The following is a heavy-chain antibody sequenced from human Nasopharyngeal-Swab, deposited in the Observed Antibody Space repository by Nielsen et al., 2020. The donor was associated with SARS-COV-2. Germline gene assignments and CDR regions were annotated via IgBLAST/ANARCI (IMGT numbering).Heavy chain of an antibody. V-gene: IGHV3-30*02. CDR1: GFTFSSYG. J-gene: IGHJ6*03. CDR2: IRYDGSNK. Sequence: GEFLKISGAASGFTFSSYGRHGVRQARGKGLEWVAFIRYDGSNKYYADSVKGRFTISRDNSKNTLYLQMNSLRAEDTAVYYCAKGVGSRDGYFGLGYYYMDVWGKGTTVTVSS. CDR3: AKGVGSRDGYFGLGYYYMDV. D-gene: IGHD5-24*01.